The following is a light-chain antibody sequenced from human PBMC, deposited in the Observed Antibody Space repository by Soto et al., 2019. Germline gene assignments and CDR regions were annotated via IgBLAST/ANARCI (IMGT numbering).Light chain of an antibody. CDR1: SSNIGNNA. Sequence: QSVLTQPPSVSDAPRQRVTISCSGSSSNIGNNAVNWYQQLPGKAPKLLIYYDDLLPSGVSDRFSGSKSGTSASLAISGLQSEDEADCYCAAWDDSLNGVVFGGGTKLTVL. CDR2: YDD. V-gene: IGLV1-36*01. J-gene: IGLJ2*01. CDR3: AAWDDSLNGVV.